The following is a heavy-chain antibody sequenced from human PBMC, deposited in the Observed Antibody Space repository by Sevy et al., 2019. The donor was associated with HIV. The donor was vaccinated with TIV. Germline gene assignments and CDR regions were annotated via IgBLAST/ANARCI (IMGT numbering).Heavy chain of an antibody. D-gene: IGHD2-2*01. CDR2: INHSGST. CDR1: GGSFSGYY. V-gene: IGHV4-34*01. CDR3: ARNCSSTSCSHAFDI. J-gene: IGHJ3*02. Sequence: SETLSLTCAVYGGSFSGYYWSWIRQPPGKGLEWIGEINHSGSTNYNPSLKSGVTISVDTSKNQFSLQLSSVTAADTAVYYCARNCSSTSCSHAFDIWGQGTLVTVSS.